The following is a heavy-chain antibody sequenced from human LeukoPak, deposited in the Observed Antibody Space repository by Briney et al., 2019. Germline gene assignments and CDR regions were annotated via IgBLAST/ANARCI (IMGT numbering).Heavy chain of an antibody. Sequence: PGRSLRLSCVASGFTFDVYAMHWVRQAPGKGLEWVSGISSDSGSIVYADSVRGRFTISRDNAKNSLSLEMNSLRAEDMALYYCAKAVNGGGPPYYCDSWGQGTLVTVSS. CDR2: ISSDSGSI. CDR1: GFTFDVYA. CDR3: AKAVNGGGPPYYCDS. D-gene: IGHD2-8*01. J-gene: IGHJ4*02. V-gene: IGHV3-9*03.